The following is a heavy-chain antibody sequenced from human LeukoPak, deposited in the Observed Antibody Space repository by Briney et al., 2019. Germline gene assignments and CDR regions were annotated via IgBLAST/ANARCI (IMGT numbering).Heavy chain of an antibody. V-gene: IGHV3-20*04. D-gene: IGHD5-18*01. CDR1: GFTFDDYG. J-gene: IGHJ5*02. CDR3: ARDSRIQLWFPNWFDP. Sequence: GGSLRLSCAASGFTFDDYGMSWVRQGPGKGLEWVSGINWNGGRTGYADSVKGRFTISRDNAKNSLYLQMNSLRAEDTAVYYCARDSRIQLWFPNWFDPWGQGTLVTVSS. CDR2: INWNGGRT.